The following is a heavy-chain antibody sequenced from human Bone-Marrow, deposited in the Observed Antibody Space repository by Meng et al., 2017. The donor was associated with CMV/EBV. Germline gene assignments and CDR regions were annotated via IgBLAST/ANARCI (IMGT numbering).Heavy chain of an antibody. J-gene: IGHJ4*02. Sequence: ASVKVSCKASGYTFTSYDINWVRQATGQGLEWMGWMNPNSGNTGYAQKFQGRVNITRNTSISTAYMGLSSLRSEDTAMYYCSRARYVGNQEDFWGQGTVVTVSS. CDR1: GYTFTSYD. CDR3: SRARYVGNQEDF. CDR2: MNPNSGNT. D-gene: IGHD4-23*01. V-gene: IGHV1-8*03.